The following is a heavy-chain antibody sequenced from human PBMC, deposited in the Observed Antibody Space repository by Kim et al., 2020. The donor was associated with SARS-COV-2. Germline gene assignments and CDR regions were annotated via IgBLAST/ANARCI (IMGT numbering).Heavy chain of an antibody. J-gene: IGHJ4*02. CDR1: GFTFSSYA. CDR3: AKGGNTRGITGTRGILYYFDY. Sequence: GGSLRLSCAASGFTFSSYAMHWVRQAPGKGLEWVAVIWYDGSNKYYADSVKGRFTISRDNSKNTLYLQMNSLRAEDTAVYYCAKGGNTRGITGTRGILYYFDYWGQGTLVTVSS. V-gene: IGHV3-33*06. D-gene: IGHD1-20*01. CDR2: IWYDGSNK.